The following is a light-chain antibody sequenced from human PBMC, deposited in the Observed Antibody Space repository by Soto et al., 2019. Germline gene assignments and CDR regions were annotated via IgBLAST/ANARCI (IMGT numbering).Light chain of an antibody. CDR2: GTS. J-gene: IGKJ1*01. CDR1: QSVTTSY. Sequence: EIVLTQSPGTLSLSPGERATLSCRTSQSVTTSYLAWYQQKPGQAPRLLIYGTSIRATGVPDRFSGSGSATDVTLTISRLEPEDFAVYYCHQYGDSPQTFGQGTKVEI. CDR3: HQYGDSPQT. V-gene: IGKV3-20*01.